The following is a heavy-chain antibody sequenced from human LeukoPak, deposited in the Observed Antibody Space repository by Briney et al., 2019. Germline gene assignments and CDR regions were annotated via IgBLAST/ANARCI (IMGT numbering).Heavy chain of an antibody. D-gene: IGHD2-15*01. Sequence: GGSLRLSCAASGFTFSSYAMSWVRQAPGKGLEWVSAISGSGGSTYFADSAKGRFTISSDNSKNTLYLQMNSLRAEDTAVYYCAKGVCSGGSCPLDYWGQGTLVTVSS. V-gene: IGHV3-23*01. CDR3: AKGVCSGGSCPLDY. CDR2: ISGSGGST. J-gene: IGHJ4*02. CDR1: GFTFSSYA.